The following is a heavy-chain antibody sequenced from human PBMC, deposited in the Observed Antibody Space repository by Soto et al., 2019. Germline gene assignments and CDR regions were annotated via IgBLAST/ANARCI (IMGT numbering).Heavy chain of an antibody. D-gene: IGHD3-22*01. CDR2: IDPSDSYT. Sequence: GESLKISCKGSGYSFTSYWISWVRQMPGKGLGWMGRIDPSDSYTNYSPSFQGHVTISADKSISTAYLQWSSLKASDTAMYYCARGPYYYDSSGYRDGWGQGTLVTVSS. CDR1: GYSFTSYW. J-gene: IGHJ4*02. V-gene: IGHV5-10-1*01. CDR3: ARGPYYYDSSGYRDG.